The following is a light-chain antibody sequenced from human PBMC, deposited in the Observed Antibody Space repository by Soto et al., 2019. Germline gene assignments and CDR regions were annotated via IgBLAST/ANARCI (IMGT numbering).Light chain of an antibody. V-gene: IGLV2-14*01. CDR3: SSFTNSGTVV. Sequence: QSALTQPASVSGSPGQSITISCTGTSSDAGGHNYVSWYQQHPGKAPKNMIYEVNNGPSGVSDRFSGSKSGNTASLTISGLQAEDEAYYYCSSFTNSGTVVFGGGTKLTVL. CDR2: EVN. CDR1: SSDAGGHNY. J-gene: IGLJ2*01.